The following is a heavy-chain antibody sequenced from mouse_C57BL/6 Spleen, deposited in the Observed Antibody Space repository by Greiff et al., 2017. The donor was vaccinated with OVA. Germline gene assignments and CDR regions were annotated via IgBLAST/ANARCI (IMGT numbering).Heavy chain of an antibody. J-gene: IGHJ3*01. CDR2: IDPSDSYT. V-gene: IGHV1-50*01. Sequence: QVQLQQSGAELVKPGASVKLSCKASGYTFTSYWMQWVKQRPGQGLEWIGEIDPSDSYTNYNQKFKGKATLTVDTSSSTAYMQLSSLTSEDSAVYYCAISFAYWGQGTLVTVSA. CDR3: AISFAY. CDR1: GYTFTSYW.